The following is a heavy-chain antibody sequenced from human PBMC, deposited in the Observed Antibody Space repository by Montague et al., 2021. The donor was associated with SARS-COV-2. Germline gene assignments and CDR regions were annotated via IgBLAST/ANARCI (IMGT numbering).Heavy chain of an antibody. CDR2: FDHSGNT. CDR1: GGSFHIFS. CDR3: AREFRIELWQTNWYFGL. Sequence: SETLSLTCAVSGGSFHIFSWGWIRQSPGKGLEWIGNFDHSGNTKYNPSLKSRATISVDTSKNQFALRLSSVTAADTAVYYCAREFRIELWQTNWYFGLWGRGTLVTVSS. D-gene: IGHD3-16*01. V-gene: IGHV4-59*01. J-gene: IGHJ2*01.